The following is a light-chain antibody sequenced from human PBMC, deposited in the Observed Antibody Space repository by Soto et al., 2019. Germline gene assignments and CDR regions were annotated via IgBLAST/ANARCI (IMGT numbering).Light chain of an antibody. V-gene: IGKV3-20*01. J-gene: IGKJ1*01. Sequence: EIVLTQSPGTLSLSPGERATLSCRASQTVSSVYLAWYQQKPGQPPRLLIFGTSSRATGIPDRFSGSGSGTDFTLTISRLEPEDFAVYYCPQFGLSQWTFGQGTKVE. CDR2: GTS. CDR3: PQFGLSQWT. CDR1: QTVSSVY.